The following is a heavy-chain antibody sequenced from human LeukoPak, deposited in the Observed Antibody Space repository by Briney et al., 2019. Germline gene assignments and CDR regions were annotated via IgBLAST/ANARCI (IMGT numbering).Heavy chain of an antibody. CDR3: ARDYSSSWYWFDP. Sequence: GSSVKVSCKASGGTFSSYAISWVRQAPGQGLEWMGRIIPIFGTANYAQKFQGRVTITTDESTSTAYMKLSSLRSEDTAVYYCARDYSSSWYWFDPWGQGTLVTVPS. D-gene: IGHD6-13*01. V-gene: IGHV1-69*05. CDR1: GGTFSSYA. CDR2: IIPIFGTA. J-gene: IGHJ5*02.